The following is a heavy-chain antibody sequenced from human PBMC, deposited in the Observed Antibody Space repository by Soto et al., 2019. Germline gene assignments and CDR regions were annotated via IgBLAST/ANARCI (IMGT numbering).Heavy chain of an antibody. D-gene: IGHD5-18*01. V-gene: IGHV4-59*01. CDR3: AGGRYSYGYGVAFDI. CDR1: GGSISSYY. CDR2: IYYSGST. J-gene: IGHJ3*02. Sequence: SETLSLTCTVSGGSISSYYWSWIRQPPGKGLEWIGYIYYSGSTNYNPSLKSRVTISVDTSKNQFSLKLSSVTAADTAVYYCAGGRYSYGYGVAFDIWGQGTMVTVSS.